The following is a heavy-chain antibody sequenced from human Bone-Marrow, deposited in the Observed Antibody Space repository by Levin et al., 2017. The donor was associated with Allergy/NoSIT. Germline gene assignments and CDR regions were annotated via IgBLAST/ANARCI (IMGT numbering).Heavy chain of an antibody. CDR2: ISSSSSYI. V-gene: IGHV3-21*01. CDR3: ASGGAKLLRSASPLDY. CDR1: GFTFSSYS. J-gene: IGHJ4*02. D-gene: IGHD3-10*01. Sequence: GESLKISCAASGFTFSSYSMNWVRQAPGKGLEWVSSISSSSSYIYYADSVKGRFTISRDNAKNSLYLQMNSLRAEDTAVYYCASGGAKLLRSASPLDYWGQGTLVTVSS.